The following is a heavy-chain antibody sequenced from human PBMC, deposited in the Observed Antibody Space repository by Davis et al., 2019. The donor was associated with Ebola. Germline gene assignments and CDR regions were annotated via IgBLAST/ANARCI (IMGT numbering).Heavy chain of an antibody. D-gene: IGHD1-1*01. CDR1: GYTFTSYY. J-gene: IGHJ4*02. V-gene: IGHV1-69*08. CDR3: ARDPGTTGDY. Sequence: AASVKVSCKASGYTFTSYYMHWVRQAPGQGLEWMGRIIPVVDTKDYAQKFQGRVTITADKSTSTAYMELSSLRSEDTAVYYCARDPGTTGDYWGQGTLVTVSS. CDR2: IIPVVDTK.